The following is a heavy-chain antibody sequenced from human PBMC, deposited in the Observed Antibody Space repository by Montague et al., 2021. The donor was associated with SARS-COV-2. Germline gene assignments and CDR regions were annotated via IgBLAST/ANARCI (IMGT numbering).Heavy chain of an antibody. V-gene: IGHV4-34*01. CDR3: ARLRDGVVPSPILGVGAYYSYYYMDV. CDR1: GTSFSGYY. J-gene: IGHJ6*03. D-gene: IGHD3-10*01. CDR2: INHGGST. Sequence: SETLSLTCAVHGTSFSGYYWNWIRQPPGKGLEWIGEINHGGSTKYSPSLKSRLTISADTSKNQFPLKLTSVAAADTAVYYCARLRDGVVPSPILGVGAYYSYYYMDVWGRGTTVTVSS.